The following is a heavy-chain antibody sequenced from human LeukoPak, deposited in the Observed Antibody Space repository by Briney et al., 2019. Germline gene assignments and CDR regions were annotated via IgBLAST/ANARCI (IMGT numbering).Heavy chain of an antibody. J-gene: IGHJ4*02. Sequence: GGPLRLSCAASGFTFSSYSMNWVRQAPGKGLEWVSSISSSSSYIYYADSVKGRFTISRDNAKNSLYLQMNSLRAEDTAVYYCARDLGMVALDYWGQGTLVTVSS. CDR2: ISSSSSYI. CDR3: ARDLGMVALDY. CDR1: GFTFSSYS. D-gene: IGHD2-15*01. V-gene: IGHV3-21*01.